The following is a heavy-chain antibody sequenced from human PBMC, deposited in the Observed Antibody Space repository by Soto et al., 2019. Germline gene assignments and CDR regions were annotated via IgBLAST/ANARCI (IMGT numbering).Heavy chain of an antibody. D-gene: IGHD6-19*01. Sequence: QVHLQESGPGLVKPSGTLSLTCAVSGGSITTNWWSWVRQPPGKGLEWIGEIYHSGTTNYNPSLRGRVTISVDKSNNQFSLNLNSETAADSAIYYCARHIAVPRTRRFDYWGQGNLVTVSS. CDR1: GGSITTNW. V-gene: IGHV4-4*02. J-gene: IGHJ4*02. CDR2: IYHSGTT. CDR3: ARHIAVPRTRRFDY.